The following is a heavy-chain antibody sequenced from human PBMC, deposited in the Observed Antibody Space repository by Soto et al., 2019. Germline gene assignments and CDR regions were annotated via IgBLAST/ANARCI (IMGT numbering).Heavy chain of an antibody. CDR1: GGSISSSSYY. CDR3: ARGGEWLRPTNYYYYGMDV. V-gene: IGHV4-39*07. CDR2: IYYSGST. D-gene: IGHD5-12*01. Sequence: ASETLSLTCTVSGGSISSSSYYWGWIRQPPGKGLEWIGSIYYSGSTYYNPSLKSRVTISVDTSKNQFSLKLSSVTAADTAVYYCARGGEWLRPTNYYYYGMDVWGQGTTVTVSS. J-gene: IGHJ6*02.